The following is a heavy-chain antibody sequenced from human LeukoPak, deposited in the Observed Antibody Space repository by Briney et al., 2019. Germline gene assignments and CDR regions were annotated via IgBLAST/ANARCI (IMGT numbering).Heavy chain of an antibody. CDR3: ARDRESVYDYVWGSYRHYYGMDV. D-gene: IGHD3-16*02. Sequence: GGSLRLSCAASGFTVSSNYMSWVRQAPGKGLEWVSVIYSGGSTYYADSVKGRFTISRDNSKNTLYLQMNSLRAEDTAVYYCARDRESVYDYVWGSYRHYYGMDVWGKGTTVTVSS. J-gene: IGHJ6*04. CDR2: IYSGGST. CDR1: GFTVSSNY. V-gene: IGHV3-53*01.